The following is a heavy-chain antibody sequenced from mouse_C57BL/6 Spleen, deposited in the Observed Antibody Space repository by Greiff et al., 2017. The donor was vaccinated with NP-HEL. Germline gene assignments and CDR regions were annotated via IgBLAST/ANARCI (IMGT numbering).Heavy chain of an antibody. Sequence: QVQLQQPGAELVKPGASVKMSCKASGYTFTSYWITWVKQRPGQGLEWVGDIYPGSGSTNYNEKFKSKATLTVDTSSSTAYMQLSSLTSEDSAVYYCARWYGNYGRMDYWGQGTSVTVSS. CDR3: ARWYGNYGRMDY. V-gene: IGHV1-55*01. D-gene: IGHD2-10*02. J-gene: IGHJ4*01. CDR1: GYTFTSYW. CDR2: IYPGSGST.